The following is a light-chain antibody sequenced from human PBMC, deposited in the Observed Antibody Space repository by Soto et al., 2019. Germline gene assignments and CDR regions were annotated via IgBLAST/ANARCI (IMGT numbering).Light chain of an antibody. J-gene: IGLJ3*02. CDR2: EVS. CDR3: SSYTTSSTWV. CDR1: SRDVGGYNY. Sequence: QSVLTQPASVSGSPGQSITISCTGTSRDVGGYNYVSWYQQHPGKAPKLMIYEVSNRPSGVSNRFSGSKSGSTASLTISGLQAEDEADYYCSSYTTSSTWVFGGGTKLTVL. V-gene: IGLV2-14*01.